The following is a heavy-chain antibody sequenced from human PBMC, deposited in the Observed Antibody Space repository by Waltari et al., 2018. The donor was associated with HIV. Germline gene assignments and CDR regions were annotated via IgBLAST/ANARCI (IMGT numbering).Heavy chain of an antibody. CDR1: GFTFKTYS. CDR2: IRDDGSVI. V-gene: IGHV3-21*06. Sequence: ESGGGRAKPGGTLKLSCSGSGFTFKTYSVSWIRQTPGRGLEWISWIRDDGSVIYYADSVKGRFTVSRDNVRNSVFLQINDVRAEDTATYFCGAFLCAEDCRDGFDVWGQGTMVTVS. CDR3: GAFLCAEDCRDGFDV. J-gene: IGHJ3*01. D-gene: IGHD2-15*01.